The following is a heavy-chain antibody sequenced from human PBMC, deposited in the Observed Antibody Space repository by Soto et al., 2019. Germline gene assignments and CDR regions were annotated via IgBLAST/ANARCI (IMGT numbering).Heavy chain of an antibody. CDR1: GFSFSSYG. J-gene: IGHJ6*02. CDR2: ISYDGSKE. V-gene: IGHV3-30*18. CDR3: AKEGRQWLTYYYYGMDV. D-gene: IGHD6-19*01. Sequence: LRLSCAASGFSFSSYGMHWVRQVPGQGPEWVAVISYDGSKETYADSVKGRFTISRDNSKNTLYLQMNSLRVEDTALYYCAKEGRQWLTYYYYGMDVWGQGTSVTVSS.